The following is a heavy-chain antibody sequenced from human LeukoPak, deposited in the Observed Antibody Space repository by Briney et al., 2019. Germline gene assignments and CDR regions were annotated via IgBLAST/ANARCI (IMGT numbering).Heavy chain of an antibody. J-gene: IGHJ4*02. CDR1: GFTFSIYA. Sequence: PGRSLTLSCAASGFTFSIYAMHGVRQAPGRGVEGVAFISYDGSNKYYADSVKGRFTISRDNSKNTLYLQMNSLRAEDTAVYYCARAEAAGNYWGQGTLATVS. D-gene: IGHD6-13*01. CDR2: ISYDGSNK. CDR3: ARAEAAGNY. V-gene: IGHV3-30-3*01.